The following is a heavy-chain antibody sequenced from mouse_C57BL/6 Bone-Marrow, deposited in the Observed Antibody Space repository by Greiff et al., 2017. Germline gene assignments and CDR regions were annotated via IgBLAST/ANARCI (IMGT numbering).Heavy chain of an antibody. D-gene: IGHD5-5*01. Sequence: VQLQQPGAELVRPGSSVKLSCKASGYTFTSYWMDWVKQRPGQGLEWIGNIYPSDSETHYNQQFKDKATLTVDKSSSTAYMQLSSLTSEDTAVYYCARGDYHRDAGGLYAMDYWGQGTSVTVSS. CDR1: GYTFTSYW. CDR3: ARGDYHRDAGGLYAMDY. J-gene: IGHJ4*01. CDR2: IYPSDSET. V-gene: IGHV1-61*01.